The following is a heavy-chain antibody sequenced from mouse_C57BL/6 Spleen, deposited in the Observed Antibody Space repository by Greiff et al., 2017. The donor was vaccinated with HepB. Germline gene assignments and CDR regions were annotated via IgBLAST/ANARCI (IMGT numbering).Heavy chain of an antibody. Sequence: VQLQESGPELVKPGASVKLSCKASGYTFTSYDINWVKQRPGQGLEWIGWIYPRDGSTKYNEKFKGKATLTVDTSSSTAYMELHSLTSEDSAVYFCARSYYDYDDGYYAMDYWGQGTSVTVSS. CDR2: IYPRDGST. CDR1: GYTFTSYD. CDR3: ARSYYDYDDGYYAMDY. J-gene: IGHJ4*01. V-gene: IGHV1-85*01. D-gene: IGHD2-4*01.